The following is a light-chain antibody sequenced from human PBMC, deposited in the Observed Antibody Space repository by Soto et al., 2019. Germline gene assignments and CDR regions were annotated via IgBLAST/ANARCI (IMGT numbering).Light chain of an antibody. CDR3: QQSYGTPLT. CDR1: QSISNY. J-gene: IGKJ4*01. Sequence: DMEMTQSPLSLSASVGDRVTITCRASQSISNYLNWYQHKPGKVPKLLIYAASSLQSGVPTRFSGSRSGTDFTLTINSLQPEDFATYYCQQSYGTPLTFGGGTKIEIK. CDR2: AAS. V-gene: IGKV1-39*01.